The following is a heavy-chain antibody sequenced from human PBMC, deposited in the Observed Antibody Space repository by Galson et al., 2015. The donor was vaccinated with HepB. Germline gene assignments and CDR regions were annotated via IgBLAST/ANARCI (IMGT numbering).Heavy chain of an antibody. CDR2: ISNDGSNK. J-gene: IGHJ4*02. D-gene: IGHD5-18*01. V-gene: IGHV3-30*18. CDR1: GFTFNIHG. CDR3: AKDQDVGYSYGLFDY. Sequence: SLRLSCAASGFTFNIHGMHWVRQAPGKGLEWVAIISNDGSNKNYADSVKGRFNISRDNSKNTLYLQMNTLRAEDTAVYYCAKDQDVGYSYGLFDYWGQGTLVTVSS.